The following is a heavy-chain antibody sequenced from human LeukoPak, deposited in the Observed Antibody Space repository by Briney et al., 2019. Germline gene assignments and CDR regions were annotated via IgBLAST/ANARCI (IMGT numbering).Heavy chain of an antibody. V-gene: IGHV4-59*08. Sequence: SETLSLTCTVSGGSISSYYWSWIRQPPGKGLEWIGYIYYSGSTNYNPSLKSRVTISVDTSKNQFSLKLSSVTAADTAVYYCATATSGYSSGWYFFSRGSDAFDIWGQGTMVTVSS. J-gene: IGHJ3*02. D-gene: IGHD6-19*01. CDR1: GGSISSYY. CDR3: ATATSGYSSGWYFFSRGSDAFDI. CDR2: IYYSGST.